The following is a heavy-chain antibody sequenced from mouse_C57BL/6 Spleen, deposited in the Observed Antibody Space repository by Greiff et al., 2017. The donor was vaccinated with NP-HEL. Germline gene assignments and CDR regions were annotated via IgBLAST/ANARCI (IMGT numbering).Heavy chain of an antibody. D-gene: IGHD2-4*01. CDR2: INPSNGGT. CDR3: ARGDYDYDGAWFAY. Sequence: QVQLQQPGTELVKPGASVKLSCKASGYTFTSYWMHWVKQRPGQGLEWLGNINPSNGGTNYNEKFKSKATLTVDKSSSTAYMQLSSLTSEDSAVYYCARGDYDYDGAWFAYWGQGTLVTVSA. J-gene: IGHJ3*01. V-gene: IGHV1-53*01. CDR1: GYTFTSYW.